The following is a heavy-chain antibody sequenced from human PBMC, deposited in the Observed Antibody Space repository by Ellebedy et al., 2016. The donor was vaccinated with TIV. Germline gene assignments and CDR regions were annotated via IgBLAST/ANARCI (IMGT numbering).Heavy chain of an antibody. J-gene: IGHJ4*02. V-gene: IGHV3-23*01. CDR3: AKGVGARSSAADS. CDR2: INGGVVST. D-gene: IGHD1-26*01. CDR1: GFTFSSYA. Sequence: PGGSLRLSCPGPGFTFSSYAMTWVRQAPGKGLEWVSAINGGVVSTYYADSVKGRFTISRDNSENTLYLQMTSLRIEDTAVYDCAKGVGARSSAADSWGQGTLVTVSS.